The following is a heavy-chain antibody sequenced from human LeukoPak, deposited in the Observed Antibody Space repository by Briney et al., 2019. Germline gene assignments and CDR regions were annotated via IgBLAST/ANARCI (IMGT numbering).Heavy chain of an antibody. J-gene: IGHJ4*02. CDR1: GGTFSNYA. CDR3: ARDGNGYSSSWSGDY. D-gene: IGHD6-13*01. CDR2: ISAYNGNT. Sequence: ASVMVSCKASGGTFSNYAISWVRQAPGQGLEWMGWISAYNGNTNYAQKLQGRVTMTTDTSTSTAYMELRSLRSDDTAVYYCARDGNGYSSSWSGDYWGQGTLVTVSS. V-gene: IGHV1-18*01.